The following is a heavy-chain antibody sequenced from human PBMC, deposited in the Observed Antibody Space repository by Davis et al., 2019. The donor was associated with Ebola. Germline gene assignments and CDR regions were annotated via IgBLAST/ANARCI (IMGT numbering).Heavy chain of an antibody. D-gene: IGHD4-11*01. CDR1: GFTFSSYG. CDR3: ARDQHSNYFYYGMDV. Sequence: GESLKISCAASGFTFSSYGMHWVRQAPGKGLEWVAVIWYDGSNKYYADSVKGRFTISRDNSKNTLYLQMNSLRAEDTAVYYCARDQHSNYFYYGMDVWGQGITVTVSS. CDR2: IWYDGSNK. V-gene: IGHV3-33*01. J-gene: IGHJ6*02.